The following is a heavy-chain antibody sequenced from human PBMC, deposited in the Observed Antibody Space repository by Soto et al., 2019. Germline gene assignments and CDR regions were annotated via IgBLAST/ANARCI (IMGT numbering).Heavy chain of an antibody. CDR3: ALTDIYDYPLGY. V-gene: IGHV5-51*01. J-gene: IGHJ4*02. D-gene: IGHD3-16*01. Sequence: PGESLKISCKGSGYSFTSYWIGWVRQMPGKGQEWMGIIYTGDSDTRYSPSFQGQVTISADKSISTDYLQWSSLKASDTAMYYCALTDIYDYPLGYWGQRTLVTVSA. CDR2: IYTGDSDT. CDR1: GYSFTSYW.